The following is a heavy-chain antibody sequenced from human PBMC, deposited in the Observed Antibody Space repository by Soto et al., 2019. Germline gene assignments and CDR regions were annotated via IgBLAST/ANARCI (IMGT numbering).Heavy chain of an antibody. D-gene: IGHD3-22*01. V-gene: IGHV3-30-3*01. CDR2: ISYDGSNK. CDR1: GFTFGSYA. CDR3: ARRDLYYYDSSGYPHDAFDI. J-gene: IGHJ3*02. Sequence: GGSMRLSRAASGFTFGSYAMRWVRKAPGKGLELVAVISYDGSNKYYADSVKGRFTISRDNSKNTLYLQMNSLRAEDTAVYYCARRDLYYYDSSGYPHDAFDIWGQGTMVTVSS.